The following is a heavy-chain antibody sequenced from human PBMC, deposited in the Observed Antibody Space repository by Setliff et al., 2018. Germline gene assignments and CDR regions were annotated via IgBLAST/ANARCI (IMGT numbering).Heavy chain of an antibody. CDR1: GASITNINYY. CDR2: IFYSGRT. CDR3: AIGGGYCDLFDCFPFDN. J-gene: IGHJ4*02. D-gene: IGHD3-16*01. V-gene: IGHV4-39*01. Sequence: SETLSLTCTVSGASITNINYYWGLIRQPPGKGLEWRGSIFYSGRTFYNPSLKSRVTISVDTSKNQFSLTLSSVTAADTALYYCAIGGGYCDLFDCFPFDNWGQGFLVTVSS.